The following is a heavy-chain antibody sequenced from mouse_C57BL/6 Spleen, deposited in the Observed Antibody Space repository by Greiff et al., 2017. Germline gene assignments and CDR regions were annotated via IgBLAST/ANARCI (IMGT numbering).Heavy chain of an antibody. CDR1: GFSFNTYA. J-gene: IGHJ4*01. D-gene: IGHD2-5*01. CDR3: VRQGYSNPYYYAMDY. CDR2: IRSKSNNYAT. Sequence: EVQVVESGGGLVQPKGSLKLSCAASGFSFNTYAMNWVRQAPGKGLEWVARIRSKSNNYATYYADSVKDRFTISRDDSESMLYLQMNNLKTEDTAMYYCVRQGYSNPYYYAMDYWGQGTSVTVSS. V-gene: IGHV10-1*01.